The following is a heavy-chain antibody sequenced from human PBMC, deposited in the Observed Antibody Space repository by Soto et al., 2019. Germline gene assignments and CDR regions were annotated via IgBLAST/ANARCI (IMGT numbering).Heavy chain of an antibody. J-gene: IGHJ4*02. V-gene: IGHV1-69*02. CDR1: GGTFSSYT. CDR3: ARAPYYGSGSYSDY. D-gene: IGHD3-10*01. Sequence: SGKVSCKASGGTFSSYTISWVRQAPGQGLEWMGRIIPILGIANYAQKFQGRVTITADKSTSTAYMELSGLRSEDTAVYYCARAPYYGSGSYSDYWGQGTLVTVSS. CDR2: IIPILGIA.